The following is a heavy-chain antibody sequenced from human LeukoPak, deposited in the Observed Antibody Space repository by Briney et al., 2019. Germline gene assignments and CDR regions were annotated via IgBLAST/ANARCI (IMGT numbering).Heavy chain of an antibody. Sequence: RGSLRLSCAASGFTSSSYNMNSGRHTPGKGREWVSSISSSSSYIYYTDSVKGRFPISRDNAKNTLYLQMNSLRAEDTALYYCARDSLHPRRLSDAFDVWGQGTMVTVSS. J-gene: IGHJ3*01. V-gene: IGHV3-21*01. D-gene: IGHD3-16*02. CDR2: ISSSSSYI. CDR3: ARDSLHPRRLSDAFDV. CDR1: GFTSSSYN.